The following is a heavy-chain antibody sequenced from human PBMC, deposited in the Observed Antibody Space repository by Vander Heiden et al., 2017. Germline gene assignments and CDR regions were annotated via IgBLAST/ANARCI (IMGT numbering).Heavy chain of an antibody. V-gene: IGHV1-69*01. CDR3: ARGAAPPGITMIVVRWYYFDY. CDR1: GGTFSSYA. D-gene: IGHD3-22*01. CDR2: IIPIFGTA. Sequence: QVQLVQSGAGVKKPVSSVKVSCKASGGTFSSYAISWVRRARGQGLEWMEGIIPIFGTANYAQKFQGRVTITADESTSTAYMELSSLRSEDTAVYYCARGAAPPGITMIVVRWYYFDYWGQGTLVTVSS. J-gene: IGHJ4*02.